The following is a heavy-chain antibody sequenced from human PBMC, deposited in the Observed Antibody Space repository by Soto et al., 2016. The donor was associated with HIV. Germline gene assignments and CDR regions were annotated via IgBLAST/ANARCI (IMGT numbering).Heavy chain of an antibody. CDR1: GFPFSDYW. D-gene: IGHD6-13*01. CDR2: INTDGSST. V-gene: IGHV3-74*03. Sequence: EVELLESGGGLVQPGGSLRLSCAASGFPFSDYWMHWVRQAPGKGLVWVSRINTDGSSTEYADSVKGRFTISRENAKNTVYLQMNSLQAEDTAVYYCTRDFSNSWYEYWGQGTLVTVSS. CDR3: TRDFSNSWYEY. J-gene: IGHJ4*02.